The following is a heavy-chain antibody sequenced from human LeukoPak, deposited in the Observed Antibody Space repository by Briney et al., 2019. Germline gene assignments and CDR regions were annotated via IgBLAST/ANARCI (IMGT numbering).Heavy chain of an antibody. CDR1: GGTFRSYA. D-gene: IGHD6-13*01. CDR2: IIPILGVA. Sequence: SVKVSCKASGGTFRSYAICWVRQAPRHELESMGRIIPILGVANYAQKIQGRVTITAHKSTSTAYMELSSLRSEDTAVYYCARGIAAAGVDYWGQGTLVTVSS. V-gene: IGHV1-69*04. CDR3: ARGIAAAGVDY. J-gene: IGHJ4*02.